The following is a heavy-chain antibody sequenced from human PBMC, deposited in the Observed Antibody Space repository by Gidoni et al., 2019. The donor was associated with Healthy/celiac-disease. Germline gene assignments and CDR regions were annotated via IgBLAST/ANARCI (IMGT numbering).Heavy chain of an antibody. CDR2: IYYRGST. CDR3: AREYDYVWGSSDGMDV. CDR1: GGSISSGGYY. V-gene: IGHV4-31*03. J-gene: IGHJ6*02. D-gene: IGHD3-16*01. Sequence: QVQLQESGSGLVTPSQTLSLTCTVSGGSISSGGYYWSWIRQHPGKGLEWIGYIYYRGSTYYNPSLKSRVTISVDTSKNQFSLKLSSVTAADTAVYYCAREYDYVWGSSDGMDVWGQGTTVTVSS.